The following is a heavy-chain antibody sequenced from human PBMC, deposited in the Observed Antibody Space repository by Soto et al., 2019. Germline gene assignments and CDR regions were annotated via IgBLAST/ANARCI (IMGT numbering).Heavy chain of an antibody. CDR2: IKQDGSEK. CDR3: ARDSVPPGPYGMDV. CDR1: GFTFSNYW. V-gene: IGHV3-7*01. Sequence: EVQLVESGGGLVQPGGSLRLSCAASGFTFSNYWMSWVRQAPGKGLEWVANIKQDGSEKYNVDSVEGRFTISRDNATNSLYLHVNSLGAEDTVVYYWARDSVPPGPYGMDVWGQGTTVTVSS. J-gene: IGHJ6*02.